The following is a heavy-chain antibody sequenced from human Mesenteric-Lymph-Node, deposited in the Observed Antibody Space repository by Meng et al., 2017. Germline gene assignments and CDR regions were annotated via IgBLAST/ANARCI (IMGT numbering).Heavy chain of an antibody. V-gene: IGHV1-69*13. CDR2: IIPIFGTA. J-gene: IGHJ5*02. CDR1: GGTFSSYP. Sequence: SSVNVSCKASGGTFSSYPISWVRQAPGQGLEWMGGIIPIFGTANYVQKFQGRVTITEDESTSTAYMELSSLRSEDTAVYYCARGGAGTHWFDPWGQGTLVTVSS. D-gene: IGHD6-19*01. CDR3: ARGGAGTHWFDP.